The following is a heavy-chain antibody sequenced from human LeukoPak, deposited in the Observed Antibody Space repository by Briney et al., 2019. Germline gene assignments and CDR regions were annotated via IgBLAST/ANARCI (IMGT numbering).Heavy chain of an antibody. D-gene: IGHD6-19*01. Sequence: ASVKVSCKASGYTFTSYGISWVRQAPGQGLEWMGWISAYNGNTNYAQKLQGRVTMTTDTSTSTAYMELRSLRSDDTAVYYCARGSYPGYSSGWYFYYYYMDVWGKGTTVTVSS. J-gene: IGHJ6*03. CDR1: GYTFTSYG. CDR2: ISAYNGNT. CDR3: ARGSYPGYSSGWYFYYYYMDV. V-gene: IGHV1-18*01.